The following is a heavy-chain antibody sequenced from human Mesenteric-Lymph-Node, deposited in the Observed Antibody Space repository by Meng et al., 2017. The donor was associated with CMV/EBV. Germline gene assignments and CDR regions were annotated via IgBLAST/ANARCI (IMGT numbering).Heavy chain of an antibody. CDR2: ISSSSSYI. CDR3: ASLAAATRWDAFDI. J-gene: IGHJ3*02. D-gene: IGHD2-15*01. CDR1: GFTFSSYS. V-gene: IGHV3-21*01. Sequence: GESLKISCAASGFTFSSYSMNWVRQAPGKGLEWVSSISSSSSYIYYADSVKSRFTISRDNAKNSLYLQMNSLRAEDTAVYYCASLAAATRWDAFDIWGQGTMVTVSS.